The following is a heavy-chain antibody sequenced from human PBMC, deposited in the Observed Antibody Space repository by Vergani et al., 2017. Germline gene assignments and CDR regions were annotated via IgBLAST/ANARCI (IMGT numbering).Heavy chain of an antibody. CDR1: GFTFNSYG. V-gene: IGHV3-30*02. J-gene: IGHJ4*02. Sequence: QVQLVESGGGVVQPGGSLRLSCAASGFTFNSYGMHWVRQAPGKGLERVASIRSDESRRYYGDSMEGPFTISRDNSKNTLYLQMKSLRPEDTAVYYCAKEGGGYCSGGTCYPEYWGQGTLVIVSS. D-gene: IGHD2-15*01. CDR2: IRSDESRR. CDR3: AKEGGGYCSGGTCYPEY.